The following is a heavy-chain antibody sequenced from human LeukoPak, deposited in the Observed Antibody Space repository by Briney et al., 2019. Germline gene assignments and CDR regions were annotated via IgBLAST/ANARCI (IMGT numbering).Heavy chain of an antibody. J-gene: IGHJ4*02. CDR1: GLTFDDYP. CDR2: ISRDSGSI. Sequence: GGSLRLSCAVCGLTFDDYPMHWVRQAPGKGLEWVSGISRDSGSIGYADSVKGRFTISRDNAKNSLYLQMNSLRAEDTALYYCAKAGQVTMAVAMYYFDQWGQGTLVTVSS. D-gene: IGHD6-19*01. V-gene: IGHV3-9*01. CDR3: AKAGQVTMAVAMYYFDQ.